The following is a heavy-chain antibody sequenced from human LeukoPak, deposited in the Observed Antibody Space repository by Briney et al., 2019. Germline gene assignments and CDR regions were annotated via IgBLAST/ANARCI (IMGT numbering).Heavy chain of an antibody. D-gene: IGHD5-24*01. Sequence: PGGSLRLSCAASGFTFSSYSMHWVRQAPGKGLEWAAVISHDGSNKYYADSVKGRFTISRDNSKNTLYLQMNSLRAEDTAMYYCARDQGWPQFFDCWGQGTLVTVSS. CDR3: ARDQGWPQFFDC. CDR2: ISHDGSNK. V-gene: IGHV3-30-3*01. CDR1: GFTFSSYS. J-gene: IGHJ4*02.